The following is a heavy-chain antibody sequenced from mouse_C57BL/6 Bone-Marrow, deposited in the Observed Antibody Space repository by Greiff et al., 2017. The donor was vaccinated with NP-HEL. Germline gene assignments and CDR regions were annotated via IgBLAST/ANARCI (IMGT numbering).Heavy chain of an antibody. CDR3: ARRSGTSFAY. CDR2: IYPSDSET. V-gene: IGHV1-61*01. J-gene: IGHJ3*01. D-gene: IGHD4-1*01. Sequence: VKLQQSGAELVRPGSSVKLSCKASGYTFTSYWMDWVKQRPGQGLEWIGNIYPSDSETHYNQKFKDKATLTVDKSSSTAYMQLSSLTSEDSAVYYCARRSGTSFAYWGQGTLVTVSA. CDR1: GYTFTSYW.